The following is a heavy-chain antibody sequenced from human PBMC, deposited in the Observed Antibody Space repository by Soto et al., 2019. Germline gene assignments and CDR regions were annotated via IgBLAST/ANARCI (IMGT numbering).Heavy chain of an antibody. CDR3: ARNVPVTALGY. V-gene: IGHV3-66*01. D-gene: IGHD4-17*01. Sequence: EVQLVESGGGLVQPGGSLRLSCAASGVTVGNNYMSWVRQAPGKGLEWVSVTYSGGGTRYADSVKGRYTMYRDSTKNTVYLQKDSLRAEDAAVYFCARNVPVTALGYWGQGSLVTVSS. CDR1: GVTVGNNY. J-gene: IGHJ4*02. CDR2: TYSGGGT.